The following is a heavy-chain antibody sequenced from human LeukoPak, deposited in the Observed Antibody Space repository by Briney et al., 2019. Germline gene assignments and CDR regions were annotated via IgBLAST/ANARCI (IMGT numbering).Heavy chain of an antibody. CDR1: GFTFSDYY. D-gene: IGHD6-19*01. CDR2: ISSTSSYT. Sequence: KPGGSLRLSCAASGFTFSDYYMSWIRQAPGKGLEWVSHISSTSSYTNYADSVKGRFTISRDNSENTLYLQMNSLRAEDTAVYYCARGRIAVAGHVDYWGQGTLVTVSS. J-gene: IGHJ4*02. CDR3: ARGRIAVAGHVDY. V-gene: IGHV3-11*06.